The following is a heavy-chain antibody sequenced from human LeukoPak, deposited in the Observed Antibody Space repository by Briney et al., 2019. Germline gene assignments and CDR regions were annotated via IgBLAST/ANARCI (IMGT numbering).Heavy chain of an antibody. CDR1: GFTFSDYY. J-gene: IGHJ6*02. CDR3: AKGSYYDFWSYGMDV. CDR2: ISSSGSTI. D-gene: IGHD3-3*01. V-gene: IGHV3-11*01. Sequence: GGSLRLSCAASGFTFSDYYMSWIRQAPGKGLEWVSYISSSGSTIYYADSVKGRFTISRDNAKNSLYLQMNSLRAEDTALYYCAKGSYYDFWSYGMDVWGQGTTVTVSS.